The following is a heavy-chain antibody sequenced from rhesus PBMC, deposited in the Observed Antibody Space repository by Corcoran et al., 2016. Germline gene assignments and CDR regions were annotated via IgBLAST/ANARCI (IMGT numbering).Heavy chain of an antibody. V-gene: IGHV4-93*02. CDR2: IFGSGGIH. CDR1: GASISTSNW. J-gene: IGHJ4*01. Sequence: QVQLQESGAAVVGPSETLSLPCAVSGASISTSNWWTWIRQSPGKGLEWMGCIFGSGGIHEYPPAIKILVTISIATYKNQFSLKLSSVAAADTALYVCGRHSPGRHYFDYWGQGVLVTVSS. D-gene: IGHD2-39*01. CDR3: GRHSPGRHYFDY.